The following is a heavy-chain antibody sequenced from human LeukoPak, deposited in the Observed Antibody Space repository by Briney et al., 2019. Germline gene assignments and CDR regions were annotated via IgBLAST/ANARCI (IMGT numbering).Heavy chain of an antibody. V-gene: IGHV4-59*08. Sequence: PSETLSLTCTVSGGSISSYYWSWIRQPPGKELEWIGYIYYSGSTNYNPSLKSRVTISVDTSKNQFSLKLSSVTAADTAVYYCARIPYYDILTGDPNDYWGQGTLVTVSS. CDR3: ARIPYYDILTGDPNDY. CDR2: IYYSGST. CDR1: GGSISSYY. J-gene: IGHJ4*02. D-gene: IGHD3-9*01.